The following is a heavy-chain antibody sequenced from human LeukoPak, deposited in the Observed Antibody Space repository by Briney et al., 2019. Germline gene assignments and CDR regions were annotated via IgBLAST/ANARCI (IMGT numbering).Heavy chain of an antibody. CDR1: GFSFSGYW. D-gene: IGHD5-18*01. V-gene: IGHV3-74*01. J-gene: IGHJ5*02. CDR2: INSDGSST. Sequence: GGSLRLSCAASGFSFSGYWMHWVRQAPGKGLVWVSRINSDGSSTNYADSVKGRFTISRDNAKNTLYLQMNTLRAEDTAVYYCARGGTYSSGLPGSWGQGTLVTVSS. CDR3: ARGGTYSSGLPGS.